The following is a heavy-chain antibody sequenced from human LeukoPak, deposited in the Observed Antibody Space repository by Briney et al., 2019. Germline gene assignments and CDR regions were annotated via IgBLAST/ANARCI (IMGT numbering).Heavy chain of an antibody. J-gene: IGHJ3*02. V-gene: IGHV4-4*07. CDR3: ARHQGGSSGWLDAFDI. CDR2: INTSGST. D-gene: IGHD6-19*01. Sequence: SGTLSLTCTVSGGSISSYYWSWIRQPAGKGLEWIGRINTSGSTNYNPSLRSRVTMSVDTSKNQFSLKLSSVTAADTAVYHCARHQGGSSGWLDAFDIWGQGTMVAVSS. CDR1: GGSISSYY.